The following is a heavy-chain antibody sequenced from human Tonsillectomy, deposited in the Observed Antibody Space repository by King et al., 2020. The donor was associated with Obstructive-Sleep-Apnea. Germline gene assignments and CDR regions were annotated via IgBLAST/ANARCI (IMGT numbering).Heavy chain of an antibody. CDR2: IYHSGTT. CDR1: GGSVSSYY. J-gene: IGHJ4*02. D-gene: IGHD6-13*01. V-gene: IGHV4-59*02. Sequence: VQLQESGPGLVQPSETLSLTCTVSGGSVSSYYWIWIRQPPGKGLVSIGYIYHSGTTNYNPSLKSRVTISMDTSKNQFSLKVRSVTAADTAVYYCARLGGSTWDSGLDYWGQGTLVTVSS. CDR3: ARLGGSTWDSGLDY.